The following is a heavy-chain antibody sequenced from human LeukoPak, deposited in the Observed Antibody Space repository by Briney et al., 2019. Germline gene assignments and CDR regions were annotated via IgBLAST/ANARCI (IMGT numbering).Heavy chain of an antibody. CDR1: GFTFSSYS. J-gene: IGHJ5*02. Sequence: KPGGSLRLSCAASGFTFSSYSMNWVRQAPGKGLEWVSSISSSSSYIYYADSVKGRFTISRDNAKNSLYLQMNSLRAEDTAVYYCARAGGRYCSGGSCYSDWFDPWGQGTLVTVSS. CDR2: ISSSSSYI. V-gene: IGHV3-21*01. D-gene: IGHD2-15*01. CDR3: ARAGGRYCSGGSCYSDWFDP.